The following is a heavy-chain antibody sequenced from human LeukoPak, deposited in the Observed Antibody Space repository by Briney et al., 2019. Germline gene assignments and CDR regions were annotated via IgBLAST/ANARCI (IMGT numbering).Heavy chain of an antibody. CDR2: IYYSGST. CDR1: GGSISSYY. J-gene: IGHJ4*02. D-gene: IGHD1-20*01. Sequence: PSETLSLTCTVSGGSISSYYWSWIRQPPGKGLEWXGYIYYSGSTNYNPSLKSRVTISVDTSKNQFSLKLSSVTAADTAVYYCARGFYNWNDGVDYWGQGTLVTVSS. V-gene: IGHV4-59*01. CDR3: ARGFYNWNDGVDY.